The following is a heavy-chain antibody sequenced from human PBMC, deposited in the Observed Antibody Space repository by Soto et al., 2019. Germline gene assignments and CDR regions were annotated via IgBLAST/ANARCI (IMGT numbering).Heavy chain of an antibody. CDR1: GFTFSSYS. D-gene: IGHD6-19*01. CDR2: ISSSSSTI. CDR3: AGVRRRMTSLPGIAVAGREEYYFDY. Sequence: GGSLRLSCAASGFTFSSYSMNWVRQAPGKGLEWVSYISSSSSTIYYADSVKGRFTISRDNAKNSLYLQMNSLRAEDTAVYYCAGVRRRMTSLPGIAVAGREEYYFDYWGQGTLVTVSS. V-gene: IGHV3-48*01. J-gene: IGHJ4*02.